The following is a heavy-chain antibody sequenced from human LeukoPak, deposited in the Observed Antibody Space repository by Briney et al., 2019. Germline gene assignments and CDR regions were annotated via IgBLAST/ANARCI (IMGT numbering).Heavy chain of an antibody. Sequence: GGSLKLSCAASGFSFSGSAMHWVRQASGKGLEWVGRIRNKPNSYATAYGASVKGRFTISRDDSKNTAYLQMNSLKTEDTAVYYCAREGSGGAFDIWGQGTMVTVSS. CDR2: IRNKPNSYAT. CDR1: GFSFSGSA. V-gene: IGHV3-73*01. D-gene: IGHD3-10*01. J-gene: IGHJ3*02. CDR3: AREGSGGAFDI.